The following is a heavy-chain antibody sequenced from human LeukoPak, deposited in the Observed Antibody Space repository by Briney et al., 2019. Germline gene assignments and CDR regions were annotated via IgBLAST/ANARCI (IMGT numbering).Heavy chain of an antibody. V-gene: IGHV3-53*04. CDR2: IYSGGTT. CDR1: GFTVSSNY. J-gene: IGHJ4*02. D-gene: IGHD2-2*01. Sequence: GGSLRLSCAASGFTVSSNYMRWVRQAPGKGLDWVSIIYSGGTTYYADFVKGRFTISRHNSKNTLYLQMNSLRAEDTAVYYCAKASTAAYPSLFDYWGQGTLVTVSS. CDR3: AKASTAAYPSLFDY.